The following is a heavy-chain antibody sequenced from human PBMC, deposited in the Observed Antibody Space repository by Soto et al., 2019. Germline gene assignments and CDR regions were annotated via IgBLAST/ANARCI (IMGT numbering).Heavy chain of an antibody. J-gene: IGHJ6*02. CDR3: ARLPPLYCDCGRYYVLDF. D-gene: IGHD4-17*01. CDR1: GFSLSTSGMC. V-gene: IGHV2-70*01. Sequence: SGPTLVNPTQTLTLTCTFSGFSLSTSGMCVRWIRQPPGKALEWLALIDWDDDKYYSASLKTRLATSKGTSKNQVVLTMTNMDPVDTATYYCARLPPLYCDCGRYYVLDFCGQGTSVTVSS. CDR2: IDWDDDK.